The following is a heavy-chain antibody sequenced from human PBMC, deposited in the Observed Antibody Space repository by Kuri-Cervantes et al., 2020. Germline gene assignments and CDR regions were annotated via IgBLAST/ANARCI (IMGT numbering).Heavy chain of an antibody. CDR1: GFTFSSYA. CDR2: ITATGDST. CDR3: ARSGSSWRRGDAFDI. V-gene: IGHV3-23*01. Sequence: GGSLRLSCAASGFTFSSYAMNWVRQAPGEGLEWVSVITATGDSTYDAVSVKGRFTTSRDDSKNTLYLQMNSLRVEDTAVYYCARSGSSWRRGDAFDIWGQGTMVTDSS. D-gene: IGHD6-13*01. J-gene: IGHJ3*02.